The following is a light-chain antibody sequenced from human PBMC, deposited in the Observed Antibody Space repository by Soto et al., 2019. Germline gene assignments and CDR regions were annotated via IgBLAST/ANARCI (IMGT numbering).Light chain of an antibody. V-gene: IGLV2-14*01. Sequence: QSALTQPASVSGSPGQSITISCTGTSSDVGGYKYVSLYQQHPDKAPKLIIFEVSNRPSGISSRFSGSKSGNTASLTISGLQAEDEADYYCASYTRSSTSVIFGRGTQLTVL. CDR2: EVS. J-gene: IGLJ7*01. CDR3: ASYTRSSTSVI. CDR1: SSDVGGYKY.